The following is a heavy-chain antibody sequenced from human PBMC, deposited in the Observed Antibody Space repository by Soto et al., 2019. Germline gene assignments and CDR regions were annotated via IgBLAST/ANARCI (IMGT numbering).Heavy chain of an antibody. CDR2: IDPSDSYT. CDR3: ARHVKVVVPAASEY. CDR1: EYSFTSSW. Sequence: GDPVKISCKGSEYSFTSSWISWVSQMPGKGLEWMGRIDPSDSYTNYSPSFQGHVTISADKSISTAYLQWSSVKASDTAMYYCARHVKVVVPAASEYWGQGTLVNV. V-gene: IGHV5-10-1*01. J-gene: IGHJ4*02. D-gene: IGHD2-2*01.